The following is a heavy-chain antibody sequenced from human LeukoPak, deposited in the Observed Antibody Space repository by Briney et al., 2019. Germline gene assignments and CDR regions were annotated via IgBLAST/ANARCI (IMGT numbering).Heavy chain of an antibody. CDR3: ARVGAAGQTRYYYYYMDV. D-gene: IGHD6-13*01. J-gene: IGHJ6*03. CDR2: INWNGGST. Sequence: GSLRLSCAASGFTFDDYGMSWVRQAPGKGLEWVSGINWNGGSTGYADSVKGRFTISRDNAKNSLYLQMNSLGAEDTALYYCARVGAAGQTRYYYYYMDVWGKGTTVTVSS. V-gene: IGHV3-20*04. CDR1: GFTFDDYG.